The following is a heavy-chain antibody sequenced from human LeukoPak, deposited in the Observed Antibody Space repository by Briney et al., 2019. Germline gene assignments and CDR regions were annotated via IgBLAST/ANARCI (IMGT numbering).Heavy chain of an antibody. V-gene: IGHV4-34*01. CDR1: GGSFSGYY. Sequence: SETLSLTCAVYGGSFSGYYWSWIRQPPGKGLEWIGEINHSGSTNYNPSLKSRVTVSVDTSKNQFSLKLSSVTAADTAVYYCARGLHGGKGGYNYWGQGTLVTVSS. J-gene: IGHJ4*02. CDR2: INHSGST. D-gene: IGHD4-23*01. CDR3: ARGLHGGKGGYNY.